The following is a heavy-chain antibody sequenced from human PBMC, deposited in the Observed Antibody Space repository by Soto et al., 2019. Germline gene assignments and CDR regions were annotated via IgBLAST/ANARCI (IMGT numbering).Heavy chain of an antibody. CDR3: ARTYDSKGYATEFDS. V-gene: IGHV4-59*12. D-gene: IGHD3-22*01. CDR1: GRSITSYY. Sequence: QVVLQESGAGLVKPSETLSLTCSVSGRSITSYYWSWVRQPPGKGLEWIGYIYDNGITSQNPSLKTPFTMSADTPQNQFSQKLTSVTGAHTAVYYCARTYDSKGYATEFDSWGQGILVTVPS. J-gene: IGHJ4*02. CDR2: IYDNGIT.